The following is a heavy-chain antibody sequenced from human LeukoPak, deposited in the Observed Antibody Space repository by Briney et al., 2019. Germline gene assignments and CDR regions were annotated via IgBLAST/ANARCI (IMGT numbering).Heavy chain of an antibody. Sequence: GRSLRLSCAASGFTFSSYAMHWVRQAPGKGLEWVAVISYDGSNKYYADSVKGRFTISRDNSKNTLYLQMNSLRAEDTAVYYCARGREALYGGNFLGFDYWAREPWSPSPQ. CDR1: GFTFSSYA. CDR3: ARGREALYGGNFLGFDY. V-gene: IGHV3-30*01. D-gene: IGHD4-23*01. CDR2: ISYDGSNK. J-gene: IGHJ4*02.